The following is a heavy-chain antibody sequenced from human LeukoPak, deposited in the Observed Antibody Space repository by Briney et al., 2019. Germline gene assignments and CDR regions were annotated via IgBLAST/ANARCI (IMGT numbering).Heavy chain of an antibody. CDR1: GGSISSYY. CDR3: ARDSYCSGGSCYYDGVDP. J-gene: IGHJ5*02. V-gene: IGHV4-4*07. D-gene: IGHD2-15*01. Sequence: PSETLSLTCTVSGGSISSYYWSWIRQPAGKGLEWVGRIYTSGSTNYNPSRKSRVTMSVDTSKNQFSLKLSFVTAADTAVYYWARDSYCSGGSCYYDGVDPRGQGTLVTVSS. CDR2: IYTSGST.